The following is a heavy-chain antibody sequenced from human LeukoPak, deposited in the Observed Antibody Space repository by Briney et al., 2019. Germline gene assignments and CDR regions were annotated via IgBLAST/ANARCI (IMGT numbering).Heavy chain of an antibody. V-gene: IGHV4-34*01. CDR3: AESIAVAGHYFDY. CDR1: GGSFSGYY. Sequence: PETLSLTCAVYGGSFSGYYWSWIRQPPGKGLEWIGEINHSGSTNYNPSLESRVTISVDTSKNQFSLKLSSVTAADTAVYYCAESIAVAGHYFDYWGQGTLVTVSS. D-gene: IGHD6-19*01. J-gene: IGHJ4*02. CDR2: INHSGST.